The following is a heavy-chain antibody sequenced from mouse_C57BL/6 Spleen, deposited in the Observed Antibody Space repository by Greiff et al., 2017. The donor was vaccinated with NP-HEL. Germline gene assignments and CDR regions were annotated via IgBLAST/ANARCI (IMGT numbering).Heavy chain of an antibody. CDR1: GYTFTSYW. J-gene: IGHJ4*01. V-gene: IGHV1-55*01. Sequence: QVHLQQPGAELVKPGASVKMSCKASGYTFTSYWITWVKQRPGQGLEWIGDIYPGSGSTNYNEKFKSKATLTVDTSSSTAYMQLSSLTSEDSAVYYCARDSSGYDYAMDYWGQGTSVTVSS. D-gene: IGHD3-2*02. CDR2: IYPGSGST. CDR3: ARDSSGYDYAMDY.